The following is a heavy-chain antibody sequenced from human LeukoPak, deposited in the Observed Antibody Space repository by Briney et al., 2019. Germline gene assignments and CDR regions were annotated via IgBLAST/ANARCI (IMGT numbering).Heavy chain of an antibody. CDR2: IYYSGST. D-gene: IGHD3-16*01. J-gene: IGHJ4*02. V-gene: IGHV4-39*01. CDR3: ASYTHEGYFDY. CDR1: GSSISSSSYY. Sequence: SETLSLTCTVSGSSISSSSYYWGWIRQPPGKGLEWIGSIYYSGSTYYNPSLKSRVTISVDTSKNLFSLKLSSVTAADTAVYYCASYTHEGYFDYWGQGTLVTVSS.